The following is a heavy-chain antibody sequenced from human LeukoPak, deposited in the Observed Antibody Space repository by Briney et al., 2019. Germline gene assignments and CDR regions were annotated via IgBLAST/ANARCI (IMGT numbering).Heavy chain of an antibody. CDR3: ARASSSSGTAFDY. J-gene: IGHJ4*02. D-gene: IGHD6-6*01. CDR2: INPNSGGT. V-gene: IGHV1-2*04. CDR1: GYTFTGYY. Sequence: ASVKVSCKASGYTFTGYYMHWVRQAPGQGLEWMGWINPNSGGTNYAQKFQGWVTMTRDTSISTAYMEPSRLRSDDTAVYYCARASSSSGTAFDYWGQGTLVTVSS.